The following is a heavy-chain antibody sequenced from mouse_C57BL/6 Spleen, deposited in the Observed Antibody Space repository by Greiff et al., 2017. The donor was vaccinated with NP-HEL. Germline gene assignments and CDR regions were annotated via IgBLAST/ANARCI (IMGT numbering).Heavy chain of an antibody. CDR1: GFTFSSYA. V-gene: IGHV5-4*01. CDR3: AREGGIYYDYDEYFDV. D-gene: IGHD2-4*01. CDR2: ISDGGSYT. Sequence: EVMLVESGGGLVKPGGSLKLSCAASGFTFSSYAMSWVRQTPEKRLEWVATISDGGSYTYYPDNVKGRFTISRDNAKNNLYLQMSHLKSEDTAMYYCAREGGIYYDYDEYFDVWGTGTTVTVSS. J-gene: IGHJ1*03.